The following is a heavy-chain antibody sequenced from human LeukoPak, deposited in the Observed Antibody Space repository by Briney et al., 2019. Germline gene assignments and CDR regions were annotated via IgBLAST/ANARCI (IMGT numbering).Heavy chain of an antibody. CDR1: GGSISSYY. CDR3: ARDLHGMDV. J-gene: IGHJ6*02. CDR2: IYYSGST. V-gene: IGHV4-59*01. Sequence: SETLSLTCTVSGGSISSYYWSWIRQPPGKGLEWIGYIYYSGSTNYNPSLKSRVTISVDTSKNQFSLKLSSVTAADTAVYYCARDLHGMDVWGQGTTVTVSS.